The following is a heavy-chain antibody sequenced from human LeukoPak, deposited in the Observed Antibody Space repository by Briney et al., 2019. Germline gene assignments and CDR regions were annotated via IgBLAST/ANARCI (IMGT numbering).Heavy chain of an antibody. CDR1: GFTFSSYS. D-gene: IGHD3-22*01. Sequence: TGGSLRLSCAASGFTFSSYSMNWVRQAPGKGLEWVSYISSSSTIYYADSVKGRFTISRDNAMNSLYLQMNSLRAEDTAVYYCARTLVYYDSSGYGAFDYWGQGTLVTVSS. J-gene: IGHJ4*02. CDR3: ARTLVYYDSSGYGAFDY. V-gene: IGHV3-48*04. CDR2: ISSSSTI.